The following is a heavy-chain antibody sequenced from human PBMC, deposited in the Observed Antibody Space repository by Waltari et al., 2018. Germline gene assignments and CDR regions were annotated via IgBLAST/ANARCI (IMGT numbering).Heavy chain of an antibody. V-gene: IGHV5-51*01. CDR3: ARMYSSSSPFDY. D-gene: IGHD6-6*01. CDR1: GYIFPSYW. CDR2: INPGDSEI. J-gene: IGHJ4*02. Sequence: EVQLVQSGAEVKKPGESLKISCKGSGYIFPSYWIAWVRQMSGKGLEWMGIINPGDSEIRFSPSFEGQVTISVDKSITTAYLQWSSLKASDTAMYYCARMYSSSSPFDYWGQGTLVTVSS.